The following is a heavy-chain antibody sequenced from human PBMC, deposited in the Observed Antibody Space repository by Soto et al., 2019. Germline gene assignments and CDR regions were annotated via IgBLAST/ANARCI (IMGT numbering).Heavy chain of an antibody. CDR3: ARGYTGYCSGGTCYWFDP. CDR1: EFSFSSYS. CDR2: ISSSASHI. J-gene: IGHJ5*02. V-gene: IGHV3-21*01. Sequence: LRHSCAASEFSFSSYSMNRVRQAPGKGLEWVSSISSSASHINYADSVKGRFTISRDNAKKSLYLQMNSLRAEDTAVYYCARGYTGYCSGGTCYWFDPWGQGTLVTVSS. D-gene: IGHD2-15*01.